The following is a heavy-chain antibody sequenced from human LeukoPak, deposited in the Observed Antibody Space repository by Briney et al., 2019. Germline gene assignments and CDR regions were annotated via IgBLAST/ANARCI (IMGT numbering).Heavy chain of an antibody. CDR1: GGSFSGYY. V-gene: IGHV4-34*01. D-gene: IGHD2-15*01. CDR2: INHSGST. J-gene: IGHJ5*02. CDR3: ARVGVVVAATYNWFDP. Sequence: SETLSLTCAVYGGSFSGYYWRWIRQPPGKGLEWIGEINHSGSTNYNPSLKSRVTISVDTSKNQFSLKLSSVTAADTAVYYCARVGVVVAATYNWFDPWGQGTLVTVSS.